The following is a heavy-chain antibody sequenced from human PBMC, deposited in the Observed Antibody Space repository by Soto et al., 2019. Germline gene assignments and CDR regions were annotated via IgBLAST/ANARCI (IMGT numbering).Heavy chain of an antibody. Sequence: EVQLVESGGGLVQPGGSLRLSCAASGFPFSNYEINWVRQAPGKGLEWISFFSSSTGAIFYADSVKGRFTISRDSAKKSLHLHMTNLRAEDTAVDYCAAPTGVSQEYFQHWGQGPLVTVSS. CDR2: FSSSTGAI. J-gene: IGHJ1*01. CDR1: GFPFSNYE. CDR3: AAPTGVSQEYFQH. V-gene: IGHV3-48*03. D-gene: IGHD3-3*01.